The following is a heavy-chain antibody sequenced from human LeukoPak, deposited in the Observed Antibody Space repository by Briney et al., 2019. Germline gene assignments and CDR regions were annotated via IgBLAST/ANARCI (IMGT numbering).Heavy chain of an antibody. CDR2: ISGSGGRT. CDR3: AKDPRVWFGDDAFDI. V-gene: IGHV3-23*01. D-gene: IGHD3-10*01. J-gene: IGHJ3*02. CDR1: GSTFSSYA. Sequence: TGGSLRLSCAASGSTFSSYAMSWVCQAPGKGLEWVAAISGSGGRTYYADSVKGRFTISRDNSKNTLYLQMNSLRAEDTAVYYCAKDPRVWFGDDAFDIWGQGTMVTVSS.